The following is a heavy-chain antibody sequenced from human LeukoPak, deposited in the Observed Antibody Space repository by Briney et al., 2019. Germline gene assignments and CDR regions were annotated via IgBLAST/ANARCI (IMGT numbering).Heavy chain of an antibody. V-gene: IGHV3-74*01. J-gene: IGHJ4*02. CDR3: GREGATVATQIDY. Sequence: GGSLRLSCAASGYTFSGYWMQWVRQAPGKGLVWVSRISRDGSSISYADSVKGRFTISRDNAKNTLYLQMNSLRAEDTAVYFCGREGATVATQIDYWGREPWPPFPQ. CDR2: ISRDGSSI. CDR1: GYTFSGYW. D-gene: IGHD4-23*01.